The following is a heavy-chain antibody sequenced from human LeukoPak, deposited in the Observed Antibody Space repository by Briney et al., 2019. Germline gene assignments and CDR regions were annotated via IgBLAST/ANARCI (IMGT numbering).Heavy chain of an antibody. CDR1: GYTFTSYD. CDR3: ARGPPNWGYDY. CDR2: MSPNSGDT. Sequence: ASVKVSCKAPGYTFTSYDFNWVRQATGQRPEWMGWMSPNSGDTGYAQKFQDRVTMTWNTSISTAYMELSSLRSDDTAVYYCARGPPNWGYDYWGPGTLVTVSS. V-gene: IGHV1-8*01. J-gene: IGHJ4*02. D-gene: IGHD7-27*01.